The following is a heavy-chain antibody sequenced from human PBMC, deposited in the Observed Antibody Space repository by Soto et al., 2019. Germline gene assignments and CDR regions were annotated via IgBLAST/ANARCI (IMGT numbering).Heavy chain of an antibody. CDR1: GGSFSGYY. CDR2: INHSGST. Sequence: SETLSLTCAVYGGSFSGYYWSWIRQPPGKGLEWIGEINHSGSTNYNPSLKSRVTISVDTSKNQFSLKLSSVTAADTAVYYCARGIAVAVNWFDPWGQGTLVTVSS. V-gene: IGHV4-34*01. J-gene: IGHJ5*02. D-gene: IGHD6-19*01. CDR3: ARGIAVAVNWFDP.